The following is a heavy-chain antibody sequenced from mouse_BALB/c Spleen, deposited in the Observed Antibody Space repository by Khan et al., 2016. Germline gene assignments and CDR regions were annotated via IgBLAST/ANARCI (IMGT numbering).Heavy chain of an antibody. D-gene: IGHD2-14*01. J-gene: IGHJ3*01. V-gene: IGHV1-7*01. CDR1: GYTFASYW. CDR2: INPNTDYT. Sequence: QVQLKQSGAELAKPGASVKMSCKASGYTFASYWMHWIKQRPGQGLEWIACINPNTDYTEYNQKFKDKATLTADKSSSTALMQLSSLTSEDSAVYYCAQSKNRSSAWFAYWGQGTLVTVSA. CDR3: AQSKNRSSAWFAY.